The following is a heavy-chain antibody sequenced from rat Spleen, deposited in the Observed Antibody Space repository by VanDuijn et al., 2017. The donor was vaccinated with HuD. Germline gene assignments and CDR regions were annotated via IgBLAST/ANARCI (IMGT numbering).Heavy chain of an antibody. J-gene: IGHJ4*01. Sequence: QVQLKESGPGLVQPSQTLSLTCTVSGFSLTSDGVSWVRQPPGKGLEWIAAISIGGGTYYNSALKSRLSISRDTSKSQVFLKMNSLQTEDTATYFCARHLREASGVMDAWGQGASVTVSS. D-gene: IGHD4-3*01. V-gene: IGHV2S12*01. CDR2: ISIGGGT. CDR3: ARHLREASGVMDA. CDR1: GFSLTSDG.